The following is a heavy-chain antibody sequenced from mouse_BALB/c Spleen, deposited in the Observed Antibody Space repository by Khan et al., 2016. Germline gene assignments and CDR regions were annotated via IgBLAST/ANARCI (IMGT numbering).Heavy chain of an antibody. Sequence: QVQLKESGPGLVQPSQSLSITCTVSGFSLTSYAVHWVRQSPGKGLEWLGVIWSGGSTDYNAAFISRLSISKDNSKSQVFFKMNSLQANDTAIDYCARKGYYGNYDAMDYWGQGTSVTVSS. CDR1: GFSLTSYA. J-gene: IGHJ4*01. CDR3: ARKGYYGNYDAMDY. V-gene: IGHV2-2*02. CDR2: IWSGGST. D-gene: IGHD2-1*01.